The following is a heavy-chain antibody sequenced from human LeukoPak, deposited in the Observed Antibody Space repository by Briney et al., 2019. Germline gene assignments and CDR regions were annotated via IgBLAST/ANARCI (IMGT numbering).Heavy chain of an antibody. CDR2: ISAYNGNT. D-gene: IGHD3-22*01. V-gene: IGHV1-18*01. CDR1: GYTFTSYG. CDR3: ARDGKQWLFVWFDP. J-gene: IGHJ5*02. Sequence: ASVKVSCKASGYTFTSYGISWVRQAPGQGLEWMGWISAYNGNTNYAQKLQGRVTMTTDTSTSTAYMELRSLRSDDTDVYYCARDGKQWLFVWFDPWGQGTLVTVSS.